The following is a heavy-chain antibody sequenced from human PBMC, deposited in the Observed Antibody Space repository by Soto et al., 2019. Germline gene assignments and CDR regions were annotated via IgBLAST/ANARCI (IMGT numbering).Heavy chain of an antibody. D-gene: IGHD3-22*01. Sequence: EVQLLESGGGLVQPGGSLRLSCAASGFTFSTYAKSWVRQAPGKGLEWVSSISGSGGSTYYADSVKGRFTISRDNSKNTLYLQMNSLRVEDTAVYYCAKGDSSGLFDYWGQGTLVTVSS. CDR1: GFTFSTYA. CDR2: ISGSGGST. V-gene: IGHV3-23*01. J-gene: IGHJ4*02. CDR3: AKGDSSGLFDY.